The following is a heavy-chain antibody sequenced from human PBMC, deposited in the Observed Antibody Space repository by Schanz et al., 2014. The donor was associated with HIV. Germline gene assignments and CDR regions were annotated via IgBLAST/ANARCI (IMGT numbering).Heavy chain of an antibody. V-gene: IGHV3-7*01. CDR1: GFTFSRYW. CDR2: IKQDGSEK. J-gene: IGHJ4*02. CDR3: ARVPRWLQPHFDY. Sequence: EVQLVESGGGLVQPGGSLRLSCAASGFTFSRYWMSWVRQAPGKGLEWVANIKQDGSEKNYVASVKGRFTISRDNAKNSLYLQMSSLRAEDTAVYYCARVPRWLQPHFDYWGQGILVTVSS. D-gene: IGHD5-12*01.